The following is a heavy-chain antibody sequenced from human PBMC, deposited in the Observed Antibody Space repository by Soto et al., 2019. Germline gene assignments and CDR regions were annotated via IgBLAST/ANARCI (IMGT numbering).Heavy chain of an antibody. D-gene: IGHD6-13*01. CDR1: GFTFSSYA. Sequence: QSGGSLRLSCAASGFTFSSYAMSWVRQAPGKGLEWVSAISGSGGSTYYAASVKGRFTISRDNSKNTLYLQMNSLRAEDTAVYYCAKDGVRSSSPRAIDYWGQGTLVTVSS. CDR2: ISGSGGST. J-gene: IGHJ4*02. CDR3: AKDGVRSSSPRAIDY. V-gene: IGHV3-23*01.